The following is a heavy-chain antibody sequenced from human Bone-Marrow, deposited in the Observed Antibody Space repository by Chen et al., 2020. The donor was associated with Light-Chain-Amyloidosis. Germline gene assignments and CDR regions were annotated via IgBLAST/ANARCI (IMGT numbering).Heavy chain of an antibody. J-gene: IGHJ4*02. CDR2: IYPDDSDA. Sequence: EVQLEQSGPEVKKPGESLKISCKGSGYTFPNYWIGWVRQMPGKGLEWMGVIYPDDSDARYSPSVEGQVTISAGKSITTAYLQWRSLKASDTAMYYCARRRDGYNFDYWGQGTLVTVSS. V-gene: IGHV5-51*01. CDR1: GYTFPNYW. CDR3: ARRRDGYNFDY. D-gene: IGHD5-12*01.